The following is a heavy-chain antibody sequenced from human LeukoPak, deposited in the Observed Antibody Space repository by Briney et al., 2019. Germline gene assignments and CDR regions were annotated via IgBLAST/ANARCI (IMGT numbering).Heavy chain of an antibody. CDR3: AKVGAIAAADACYYYYYYMDV. CDR1: GFSFSYYT. D-gene: IGHD6-13*01. J-gene: IGHJ6*03. CDR2: ISGRGDST. Sequence: GGSLRLSCAASGFSFSYYTMSWVRQAPGKGLEWISAISGRGDSTYYADSVKGRFTISRDNSKNTLFLQMSSLRAADTALYYCAKVGAIAAADACYYYYYYMDVWGKGTTVTVSS. V-gene: IGHV3-23*01.